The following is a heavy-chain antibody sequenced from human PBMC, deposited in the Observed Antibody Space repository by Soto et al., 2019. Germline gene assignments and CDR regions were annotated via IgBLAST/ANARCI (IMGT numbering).Heavy chain of an antibody. CDR2: ISGSGGST. V-gene: IGHV3-23*01. J-gene: IGHJ4*02. D-gene: IGHD4-17*01. Sequence: GGSLRLSCAASGFTFSSYAMSWVRQAPGKGLEWVSAISGSGGSTYYADSVKGRFTISRDNSKNTLYLQMNSLRAEDTAVYYCAKDLSGDYGNARPEYYFDYWGQGTLVTVSS. CDR3: AKDLSGDYGNARPEYYFDY. CDR1: GFTFSSYA.